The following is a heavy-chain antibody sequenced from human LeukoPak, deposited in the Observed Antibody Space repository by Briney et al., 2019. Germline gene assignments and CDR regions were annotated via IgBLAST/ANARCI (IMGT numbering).Heavy chain of an antibody. CDR2: IYPGDSDT. V-gene: IGHV5-51*01. CDR3: ARQDHDYGDYGGFFY. J-gene: IGHJ4*02. CDR1: GYSFTSYW. D-gene: IGHD4-17*01. Sequence: GESLQISCNGSGYSFTSYWIGWVRQMPGKGLEWMGIIYPGDSDTRYSPSFQGQVTISADKSISTAYLQWSSLKASDTAMYYCARQDHDYGDYGGFFYWGQGTLVTVSS.